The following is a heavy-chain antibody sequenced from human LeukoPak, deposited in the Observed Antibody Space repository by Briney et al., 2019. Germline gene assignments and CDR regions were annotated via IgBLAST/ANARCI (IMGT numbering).Heavy chain of an antibody. CDR1: GFTVSSNS. V-gene: IGHV3-53*01. D-gene: IGHD3-10*01. CDR2: IYSAGNT. CDR3: AGAAGPAGFYHYYMDV. Sequence: GGSLRLSCTVSGFTVSSNSMSWVRQAPGKGLEWVSFIYSAGNTHYSDSVKGRFTISIDNSKNTLYLQMTNLRAEDTAVYYCAGAAGPAGFYHYYMDVWGQGTTVTISS. J-gene: IGHJ6*03.